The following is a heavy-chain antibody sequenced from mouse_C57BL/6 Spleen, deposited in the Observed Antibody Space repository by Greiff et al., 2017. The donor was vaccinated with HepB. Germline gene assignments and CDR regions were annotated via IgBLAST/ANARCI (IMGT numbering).Heavy chain of an antibody. V-gene: IGHV3-6*01. CDR3: ARGDLGLFFDY. Sequence: EVKLQESGPGLVKPSQSLSLTCSVTGYSITSGYYWNWIRQFPGNKLEWMGYISYDGSNNYNPSLKNRISITRDTSKNQFFLKLNSVTTEDTATYYCARGDLGLFFDYWGQGTTLTVSS. D-gene: IGHD4-1*01. CDR2: ISYDGSN. J-gene: IGHJ2*01. CDR1: GYSITSGYY.